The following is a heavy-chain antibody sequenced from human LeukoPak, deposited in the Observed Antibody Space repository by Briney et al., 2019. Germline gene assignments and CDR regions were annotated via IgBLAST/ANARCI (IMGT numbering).Heavy chain of an antibody. CDR3: AKRVDYGDYFDY. D-gene: IGHD4-17*01. CDR2: ISGSGGST. V-gene: IGHV3-23*01. Sequence: GGSLRLSCAASGFTFSSYAMSWVRQAPGKGLEWVSAISGSGGSTYYADSVKGRFTISRDNSKNTLHLQMNSLRAEDTAVYYCAKRVDYGDYFDYWGQGTLVTVSS. CDR1: GFTFSSYA. J-gene: IGHJ4*02.